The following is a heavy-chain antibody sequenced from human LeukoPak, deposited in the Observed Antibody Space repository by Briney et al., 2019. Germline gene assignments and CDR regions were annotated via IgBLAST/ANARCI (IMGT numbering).Heavy chain of an antibody. CDR3: AREVAGYYDSSGYFDI. CDR2: IYYSWST. D-gene: IGHD3-22*01. Sequence: SQTLSLTCTVSGGSISSGDYYWSWIRQPPGEGLEWIGYIYYSWSTYYNPSLKSRVTISVDTSKNQFSLKLSSVTAADTAVYYCAREVAGYYDSSGYFDIWGQGTMVTVSS. V-gene: IGHV4-30-4*08. CDR1: GGSISSGDYY. J-gene: IGHJ3*02.